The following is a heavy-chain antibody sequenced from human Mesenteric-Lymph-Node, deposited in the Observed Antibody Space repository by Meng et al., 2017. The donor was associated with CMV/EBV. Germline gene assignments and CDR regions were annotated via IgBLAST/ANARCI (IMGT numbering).Heavy chain of an antibody. CDR2: VYGGGST. Sequence: GESLKISCAVSGFTVSTNYLSWVRQAPGKGLEWVSAVYGGGSTYYTDSVKGRFTISRDDSKNTLYLQMNSLRAEDTAVYYYARATGVNAAEDAFDTWGQGTVVTVSS. D-gene: IGHD6-25*01. CDR3: ARATGVNAAEDAFDT. CDR1: GFTVSTNY. J-gene: IGHJ3*02. V-gene: IGHV3-53*01.